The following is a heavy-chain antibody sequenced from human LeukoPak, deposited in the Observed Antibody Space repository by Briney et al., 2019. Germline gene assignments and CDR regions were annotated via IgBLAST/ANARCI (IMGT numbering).Heavy chain of an antibody. CDR2: INPNSGGT. CDR1: VYTFTGYY. J-gene: IGHJ4*02. D-gene: IGHD7-27*01. CDR3: AGDETGEGGDY. V-gene: IGHV1-2*02. Sequence: ASVNVSFKASVYTFTGYYMHWVRQAPGQGLEWMGWINPNSGGTNYAQKFQGRVTMTRDTSISTAYMELSRLRSDDTAVYYCAGDETGEGGDYWGQGTLVTVSS.